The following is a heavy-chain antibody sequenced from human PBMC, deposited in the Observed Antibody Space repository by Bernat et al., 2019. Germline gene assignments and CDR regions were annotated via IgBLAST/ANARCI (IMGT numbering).Heavy chain of an antibody. CDR3: ARGTSTSAPYMDV. Sequence: EVQLLESGGGLLQPGGSLRLSCAASGFTFSSYAMSWVRQAPGKGLEWVSYISSSSSYTNYADSVKGRFTISRDNAKNSLYLQMNSLRAEDTAVYYCARGTSTSAPYMDVWGKGTTVTVSS. CDR2: ISSSSSYT. V-gene: IGHV3-48*04. CDR1: GFTFSSYA. J-gene: IGHJ6*03.